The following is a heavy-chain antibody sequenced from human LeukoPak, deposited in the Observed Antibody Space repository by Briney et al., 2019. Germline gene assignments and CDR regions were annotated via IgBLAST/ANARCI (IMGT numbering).Heavy chain of an antibody. J-gene: IGHJ4*02. V-gene: IGHV1-8*01. CDR3: ARGKYYYEDLDY. CDR2: MNPNSGNT. CDR1: GYTFTSYD. D-gene: IGHD3-22*01. Sequence: ASVKVSCKASGYTFTSYDINWVRQATGQGLEWMGWMNPNSGNTGYAQKFQGRVTMTRNTSISTAYMELSSLRSEGTAVYYCARGKYYYEDLDYWGQGTLVTVSS.